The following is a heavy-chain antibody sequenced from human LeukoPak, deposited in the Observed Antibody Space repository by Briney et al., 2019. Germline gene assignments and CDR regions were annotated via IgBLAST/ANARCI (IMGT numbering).Heavy chain of an antibody. D-gene: IGHD6-6*01. CDR3: ARVVIEGWEQLVLSDF. CDR1: GYNFKSYA. V-gene: IGHV1-18*01. Sequence: ASVKVSCKASGYNFKSYAITWVRQAPGQGLEWMGSSSAYSGHTNYAQTFQGRVTMTTDTSTSTAYMEPRTLRSDDTAVYFCARVVIEGWEQLVLSDFWGQGTLVTVSS. CDR2: SSAYSGHT. J-gene: IGHJ4*02.